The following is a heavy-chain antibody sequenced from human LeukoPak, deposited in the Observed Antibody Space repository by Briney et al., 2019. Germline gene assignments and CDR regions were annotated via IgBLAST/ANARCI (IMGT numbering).Heavy chain of an antibody. CDR1: GDSVTSGI. J-gene: IGHJ4*02. CDR3: ARKSSGSFDY. Sequence: SQTLSLTCAISGDSVTSGIWNWIRQSPSRGLEWLGRTYHWSKWFNDYAVSVESRMTINADTSKNQFSLQLNSVTPEDTAVYYCARKSSGSFDYWGQGTLVTVSS. CDR2: TYHWSKWFN. V-gene: IGHV6-1*01. D-gene: IGHD2-15*01.